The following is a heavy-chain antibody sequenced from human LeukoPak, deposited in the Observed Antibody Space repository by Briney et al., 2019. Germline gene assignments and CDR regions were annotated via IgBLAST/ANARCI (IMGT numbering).Heavy chain of an antibody. CDR2: IIPSGGST. CDR1: GYTFTNYY. J-gene: IGHJ4*02. V-gene: IGHV1-46*01. D-gene: IGHD1-26*01. Sequence: ASVKVSCKASGYTFTNYYIHWVRLAPGQGLEWMGLIIPSGGSTSYAQKFQGRVTMTRDTSTSTVYMELSSLRSEDTAVYYCARDGWLNSGSYYFDYWGQGTLVTVSS. CDR3: ARDGWLNSGSYYFDY.